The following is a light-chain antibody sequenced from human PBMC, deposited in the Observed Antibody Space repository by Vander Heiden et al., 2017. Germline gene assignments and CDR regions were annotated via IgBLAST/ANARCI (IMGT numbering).Light chain of an antibody. CDR3: QVWDTTSDHPVV. Sequence: SHVLTPPPSLPPAPGQTAKSSCGGKNIGTKSVHWYQQKPGRAPVLVVYDDGDRPSGIPERISGSNSGNTATLTISRVEAGDEADYYCQVWDTTSDHPVVFGGGTKLTV. V-gene: IGLV3-21*02. CDR1: NIGTKS. J-gene: IGLJ2*01. CDR2: DDG.